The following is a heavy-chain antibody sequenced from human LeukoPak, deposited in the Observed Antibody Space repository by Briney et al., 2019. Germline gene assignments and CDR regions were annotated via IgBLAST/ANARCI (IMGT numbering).Heavy chain of an antibody. CDR1: GGSISSSSYY. CDR2: IYYSGST. Sequence: SETLSLTCTVSGGSISSSSYYWGWIRQPPEKGLEWIGSIYYSGSTYYNPSLKSRVTISVDTSKNEFSLKLSSATAADTAVYYCGRIMGVSRPKVKSFDYWGQGTLVTVSS. V-gene: IGHV4-39*01. CDR3: GRIMGVSRPKVKSFDY. J-gene: IGHJ4*02. D-gene: IGHD3-10*01.